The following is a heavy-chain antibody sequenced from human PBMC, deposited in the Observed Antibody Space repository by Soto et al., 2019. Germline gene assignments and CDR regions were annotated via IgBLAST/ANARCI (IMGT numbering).Heavy chain of an antibody. Sequence: QVQLVESGGGVVQPGRSLRLSCAASGFTFSSYGMHWVRQAPGKGLEWVAVISYDGSNKYYADSVKGRFTISRDNSKNTLYLQMNSLRAEDTAVYYCAKITYCSSTSCYILNSSGYGMDVWGQGTTVTVSS. D-gene: IGHD2-2*02. J-gene: IGHJ6*02. CDR2: ISYDGSNK. CDR3: AKITYCSSTSCYILNSSGYGMDV. V-gene: IGHV3-30*18. CDR1: GFTFSSYG.